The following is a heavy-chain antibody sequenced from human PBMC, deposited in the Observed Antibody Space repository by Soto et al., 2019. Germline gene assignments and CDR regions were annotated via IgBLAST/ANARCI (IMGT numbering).Heavy chain of an antibody. Sequence: GGSLRLSCAASGFTFSSYSMNWVRQAPGKGLEWVSSISSSSSYIYYADSVKGRFTISRDNAKNSLYLQMNSLRAEDTAVYYCAREGGGSTSCYVSVCSGTNFDYWGQGTLVTVSS. CDR3: AREGGGSTSCYVSVCSGTNFDY. J-gene: IGHJ4*02. CDR2: ISSSSSYI. V-gene: IGHV3-21*01. D-gene: IGHD2-2*01. CDR1: GFTFSSYS.